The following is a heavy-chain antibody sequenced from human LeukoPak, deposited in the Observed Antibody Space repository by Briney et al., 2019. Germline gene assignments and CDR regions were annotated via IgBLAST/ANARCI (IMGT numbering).Heavy chain of an antibody. CDR3: ARGLRTYGMDV. CDR2: ISAYNGNT. CDR1: GGTFSSYA. V-gene: IGHV1-18*01. Sequence: VASVKVSCKASGGTFSSYAISWVRQAPGQGLEWMGWISAYNGNTNYAQKLQGRVTMTTDTSTSTAYMELRSLRSDDTAVYYCARGLRTYGMDVWGQGTTVTVSS. D-gene: IGHD5/OR15-5a*01. J-gene: IGHJ6*02.